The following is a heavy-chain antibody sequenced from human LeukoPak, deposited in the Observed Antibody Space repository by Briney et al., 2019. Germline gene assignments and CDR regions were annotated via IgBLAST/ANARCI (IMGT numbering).Heavy chain of an antibody. CDR3: ALRYFDRDY. CDR1: GGSISSSNYC. D-gene: IGHD3-9*01. V-gene: IGHV4-39*01. J-gene: IGHJ4*02. Sequence: LETLSLACTVSGGSISSSNYCWVWIRQPPGKGLEWVGSIYYSGSTYYNPSLKSRVTISVDTSKNQFSLKLSSVTAADTAVYYCALRYFDRDYWGQGTLVTVSS. CDR2: IYYSGST.